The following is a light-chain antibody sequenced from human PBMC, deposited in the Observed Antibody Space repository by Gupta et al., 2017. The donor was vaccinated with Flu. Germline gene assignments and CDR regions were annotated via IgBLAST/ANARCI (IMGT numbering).Light chain of an antibody. V-gene: IGLV6-57*01. CDR3: QSYEV. Sequence: NFLLTQPHSVSGSPGKTITISCTRSSGSIGLTYVQWYQQRPGTSPKNVIYEDDQRASGVPDRFSGSIDRSSNSASLTISGLMTEDEADYYCQSYEVFGGGTKLTVL. J-gene: IGLJ2*01. CDR2: EDD. CDR1: SGSIGLTY.